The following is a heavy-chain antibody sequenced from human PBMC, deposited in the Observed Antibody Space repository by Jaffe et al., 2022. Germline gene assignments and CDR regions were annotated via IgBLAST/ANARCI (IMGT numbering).Heavy chain of an antibody. CDR2: IRSKANSYAT. D-gene: IGHD3-3*01. CDR3: TSPLGILEWLPQYYYYYYMDV. V-gene: IGHV3-73*02. Sequence: EVQLVESGGGLVQPGGSLKLSCAASGFTFSGSAMHWVRQASGKGLEWVGRIRSKANSYATAYAASVKGRFTISRDDSKNTAYLQMNSLKTEDTAVYYCTSPLGILEWLPQYYYYYYMDVWGKGTTVTVSS. CDR1: GFTFSGSA. J-gene: IGHJ6*03.